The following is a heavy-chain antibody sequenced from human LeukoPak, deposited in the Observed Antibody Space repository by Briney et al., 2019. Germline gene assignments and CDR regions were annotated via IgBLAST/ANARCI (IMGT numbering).Heavy chain of an antibody. CDR2: ISADSAAT. V-gene: IGHV3-23*01. CDR3: ARKSASGNYPLDY. CDR1: GFTFSSYV. Sequence: GGSLRLSCAASGFTFSSYVMHWVRQAPGKGLEWVSVISADSAATFYADSVKGRFTISRDNGRNTVFLQMSSLRAEDTALYYCARKSASGNYPLDYWGQGTLVTVSS. D-gene: IGHD3-10*01. J-gene: IGHJ4*02.